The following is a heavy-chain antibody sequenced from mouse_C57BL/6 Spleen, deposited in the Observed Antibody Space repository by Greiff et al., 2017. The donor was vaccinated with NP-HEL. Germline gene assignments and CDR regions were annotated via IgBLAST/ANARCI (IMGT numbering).Heavy chain of an antibody. Sequence: VQLQQSGAELVRPGTSVKLSCKASGYTFTSYWMHWVKQRPGQGLEWIGVIDPSDSYTNYNQKFKGKATLTVDTSSSTAYMQLSSLTSEDSAVYYCARYYGSTFDYWGQGTTLTVSS. J-gene: IGHJ2*01. D-gene: IGHD1-1*01. V-gene: IGHV1-59*01. CDR3: ARYYGSTFDY. CDR1: GYTFTSYW. CDR2: IDPSDSYT.